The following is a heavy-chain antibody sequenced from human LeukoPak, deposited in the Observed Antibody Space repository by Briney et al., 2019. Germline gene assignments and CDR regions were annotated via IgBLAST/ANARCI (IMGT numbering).Heavy chain of an antibody. J-gene: IGHJ4*02. Sequence: GGSLRLSCAASGFTFSSYWMHWVRQAPGKGLVWVSRINSDGSSTSYADSVKGRFTISRDNAKNKLYLQMNSLRAEDTAVYYCAREITIFGVVTRGLDYWGQGTLVTVSS. CDR2: INSDGSST. D-gene: IGHD3-3*01. V-gene: IGHV3-74*01. CDR3: AREITIFGVVTRGLDY. CDR1: GFTFSSYW.